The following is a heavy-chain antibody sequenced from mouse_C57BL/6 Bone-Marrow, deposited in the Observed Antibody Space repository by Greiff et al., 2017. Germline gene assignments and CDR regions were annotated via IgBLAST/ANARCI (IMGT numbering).Heavy chain of an antibody. J-gene: IGHJ3*01. V-gene: IGHV1-55*01. D-gene: IGHD4-1*01. Sequence: VQLQQSGAELVKPGASVKMSCKASGYTFTSYWITWVKQRPGQGLEWIGDNYPGSGSTNYNEKFKSKATLTVDTSSSTAYMQLSSLTSEDSAVYYCAKGGTNWVFAYWGQGTLVTVSA. CDR2: NYPGSGST. CDR3: AKGGTNWVFAY. CDR1: GYTFTSYW.